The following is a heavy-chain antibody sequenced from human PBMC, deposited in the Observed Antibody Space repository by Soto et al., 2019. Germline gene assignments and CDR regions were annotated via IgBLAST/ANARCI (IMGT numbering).Heavy chain of an antibody. Sequence: QVQLVESGGGVVQPGRSLRLSCAASGFTFSSYGMHWVRQAPGKGLEWVAVISYDGSNKYYADSVKGRFTISRDNSKNTLYLQMNSLRAEDKAVYYCAKGIGNYGGQGTRVTVSA. CDR3: AKGIGNY. V-gene: IGHV3-30*18. J-gene: IGHJ4*02. CDR1: GFTFSSYG. CDR2: ISYDGSNK.